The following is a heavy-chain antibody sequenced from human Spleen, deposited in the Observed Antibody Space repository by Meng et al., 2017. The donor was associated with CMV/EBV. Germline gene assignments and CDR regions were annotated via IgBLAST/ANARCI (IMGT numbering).Heavy chain of an antibody. CDR3: ARDAIVVVPAAKGGEYYYYYYGMDV. Sequence: ASVKVSCKASGYTFTGYYMHWVRQAPGQGLEWMGWINPSSGGTNYAQKFQGRVTMTRDTSISTAYMELSRLRSDDTAVYYCARDAIVVVPAAKGGEYYYYYYGMDVWGQGTTVTVSS. CDR2: INPSSGGT. D-gene: IGHD2-2*01. V-gene: IGHV1-2*02. J-gene: IGHJ6*02. CDR1: GYTFTGYY.